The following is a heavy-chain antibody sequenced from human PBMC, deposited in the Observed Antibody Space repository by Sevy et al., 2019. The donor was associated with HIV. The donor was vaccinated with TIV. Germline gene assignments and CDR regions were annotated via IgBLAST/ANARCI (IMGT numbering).Heavy chain of an antibody. Sequence: GGSLRLSCAASGFTVSSNYMSWVRQAPGKGLEWVSVIYSGGSTYYADSVKGRFTISRDNSKNTLYLQMNSLRAEDTAVYYCARDKQWLVEGYYYYGMDVRGQGTTVTVSS. V-gene: IGHV3-53*01. CDR3: ARDKQWLVEGYYYYGMDV. CDR2: IYSGGST. J-gene: IGHJ6*02. CDR1: GFTVSSNY. D-gene: IGHD6-19*01.